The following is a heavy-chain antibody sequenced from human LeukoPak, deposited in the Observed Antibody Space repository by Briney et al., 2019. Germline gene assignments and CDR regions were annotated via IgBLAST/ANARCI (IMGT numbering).Heavy chain of an antibody. CDR3: ARTYYDYVWGSYRPWYFDY. Sequence: PSETLSLTCAVYGGSSSGYYWSWIRQPPGKGLEWIGYIYYSGSTYYNPSLKSRVTISVDTSKNQLSLKLSSVTAADTAVYYCARTYYDYVWGSYRPWYFDYWGQGTLVTVSS. V-gene: IGHV4-34*09. CDR1: GGSSSGYY. CDR2: IYYSGST. J-gene: IGHJ4*02. D-gene: IGHD3-16*02.